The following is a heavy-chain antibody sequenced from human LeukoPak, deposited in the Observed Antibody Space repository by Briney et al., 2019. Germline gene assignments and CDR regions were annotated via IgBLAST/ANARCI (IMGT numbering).Heavy chain of an antibody. CDR3: ARVGTAAAGDY. Sequence: PSETLSLTCTVSGYSISSGYYWGWIRQPPGKGLEWIGSIYHSGSTYYNPSLKSRVTISVDTSKNQFSLKLSSVTAADTAVYYCARVGTAAAGDYWGQGTLVTVSS. J-gene: IGHJ4*02. CDR2: IYHSGST. V-gene: IGHV4-38-2*02. CDR1: GYSISSGYY. D-gene: IGHD6-13*01.